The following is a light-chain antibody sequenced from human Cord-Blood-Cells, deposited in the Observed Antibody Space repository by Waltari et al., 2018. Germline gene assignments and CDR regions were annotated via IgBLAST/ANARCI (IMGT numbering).Light chain of an antibody. Sequence: DIQMTQSPSTLSASVGDRVTITCRASQSISSLLAWYQQKPGKAPKFLIYKAFSLESGVPSRFSGSGSGTEFTLTISSLQPDDFATYYCQQYNSYSPWTFGQGTKVEIK. V-gene: IGKV1-5*03. CDR1: QSISSL. CDR2: KAF. J-gene: IGKJ1*01. CDR3: QQYNSYSPWT.